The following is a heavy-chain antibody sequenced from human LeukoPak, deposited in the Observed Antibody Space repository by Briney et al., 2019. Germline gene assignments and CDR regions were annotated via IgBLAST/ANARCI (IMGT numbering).Heavy chain of an antibody. V-gene: IGHV3-23*01. CDR1: GFTFSSYA. J-gene: IGHJ5*02. CDR3: AKGPWDRGYSYGDNWFDP. D-gene: IGHD5-18*01. Sequence: GSLRLSCAASGFTFSSYAMSWVRQAPGKGLEWVSAISGSGGSTYYADSVKGRFTISRDNSKNTLYLQMNSLRAEDTAVYYCAKGPWDRGYSYGDNWFDPWGQGTLVTVSS. CDR2: ISGSGGST.